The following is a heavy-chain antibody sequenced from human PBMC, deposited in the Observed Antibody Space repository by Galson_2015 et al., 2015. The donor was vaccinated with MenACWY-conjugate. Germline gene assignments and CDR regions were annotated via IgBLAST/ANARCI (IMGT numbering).Heavy chain of an antibody. J-gene: IGHJ6*03. Sequence: SLRLSCAASGFSFRSNAMSWVRQAPGKGLEWVSAISASGSSTYYPDYAKGRFTISRDNSKNTLFLEMNSLRGEDTALYYCVKERGSLCDNYYCYFMCVWGKGTTVTGS. CDR3: VKERGSLCDNYYCYFMCV. CDR1: GFSFRSNA. D-gene: IGHD6-13*01. V-gene: IGHV3-23*01. CDR2: ISASGSST.